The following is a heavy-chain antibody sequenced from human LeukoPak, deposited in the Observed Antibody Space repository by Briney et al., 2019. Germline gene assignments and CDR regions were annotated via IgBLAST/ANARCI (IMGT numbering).Heavy chain of an antibody. Sequence: HPGGSLRLSCSASEFTFSNFWVSWVRQAPGKGPEWVSLISASGDNTYYADSVKGRFTISRDNSKNTLYLQVSSLRAEDTAVYYCAKDGRGPVVRLVTDFDYWGQGTLVTVSS. CDR3: AKDGRGPVVRLVTDFDY. J-gene: IGHJ4*02. D-gene: IGHD3-10*01. CDR1: EFTFSNFW. CDR2: ISASGDNT. V-gene: IGHV3-23*01.